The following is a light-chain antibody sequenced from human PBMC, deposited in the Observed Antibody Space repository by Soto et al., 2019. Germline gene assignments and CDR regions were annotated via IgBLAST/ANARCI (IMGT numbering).Light chain of an antibody. CDR2: GAS. V-gene: IGKV3-15*01. J-gene: IGKJ1*01. CDR1: QSVSSN. CDR3: QQYNNWPRWT. Sequence: EIVLAQSPGTLSFSPGEKATLSCRASQSVSSNLAWYQQKPGQAPRLLIYGASTRATGIPARFSGSGSGIEFTLTISSLQSEDFAVYYCQQYNNWPRWTFGQGTKVDIK.